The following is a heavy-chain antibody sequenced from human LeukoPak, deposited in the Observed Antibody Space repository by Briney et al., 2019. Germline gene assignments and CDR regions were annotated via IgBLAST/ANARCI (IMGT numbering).Heavy chain of an antibody. CDR3: AFEGYNYGYN. V-gene: IGHV1-69*13. CDR1: GGTFSSYA. D-gene: IGHD5-18*01. Sequence: ASVKVSCKASGGTFSSYAINWVRQAPGQGLEWMGGIIPIFGTSNYAHKFQGRVTITADESTSTVYTELSSLRSDDTAIYYCAFEGYNYGYNWGQGTLVTVSS. CDR2: IIPIFGTS. J-gene: IGHJ4*02.